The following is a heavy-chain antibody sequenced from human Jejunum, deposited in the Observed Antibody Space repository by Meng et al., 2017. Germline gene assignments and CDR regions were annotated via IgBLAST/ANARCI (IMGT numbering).Heavy chain of an antibody. J-gene: IGHJ4*02. CDR3: ARNVPGSYFDY. D-gene: IGHD2-15*01. Sequence: VKLAESGGVLVQPGGSLRLSCAASGFTFSSCAMTWVRQAPGKGLEWVSTIGTDRDTYYADSVKGRFTISRDNSKNTLYLQMNGLKAEDTALYFCARNVPGSYFDYWGQGILVTVSS. V-gene: IGHV3-23*04. CDR2: IGTDRDT. CDR1: GFTFSSCA.